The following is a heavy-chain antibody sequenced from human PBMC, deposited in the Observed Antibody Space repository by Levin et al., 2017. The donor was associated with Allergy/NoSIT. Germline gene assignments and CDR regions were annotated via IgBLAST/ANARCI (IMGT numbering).Heavy chain of an antibody. V-gene: IGHV4-39*01. Sequence: SQTLSLTCTVSGGSISSSSYYWGWIRQPPGKGLEWIGSIYYSGSTYYNPSLKSRVTISVDTSKNQFSLKLSSVTAADTAVYYCARLVFPYSPEGMDGWGQGTTVTVSS. CDR2: IYYSGST. J-gene: IGHJ6*02. D-gene: IGHD6-13*01. CDR1: GGSISSSSYY. CDR3: ARLVFPYSPEGMDG.